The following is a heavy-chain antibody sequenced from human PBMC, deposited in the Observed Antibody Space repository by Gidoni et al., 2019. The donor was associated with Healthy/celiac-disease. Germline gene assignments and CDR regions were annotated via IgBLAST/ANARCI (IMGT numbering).Heavy chain of an antibody. CDR2: MNPNSGNT. V-gene: IGHV1-8*01. J-gene: IGHJ4*02. D-gene: IGHD2-15*01. CDR3: ARGEDPTLYDY. Sequence: WMNPNSGNTGYAQKFQGRVTMTRNTSISTAYMGLSSLESEDTAVYYCARGEDPTLYDYWGQGTLVTVSS.